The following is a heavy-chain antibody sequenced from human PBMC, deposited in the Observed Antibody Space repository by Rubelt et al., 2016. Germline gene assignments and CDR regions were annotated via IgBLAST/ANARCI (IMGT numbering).Heavy chain of an antibody. J-gene: IGHJ4*02. D-gene: IGHD6-19*01. Sequence: KGLRGVGFIRSKAYGGTTEYAASVKGRFTISRDDFESIAYLQMSSLKTDDSAVYYCGLAVSANYWGQGTLVTVSA. CDR2: IRSKAYGGTT. CDR3: GLAVSANY. V-gene: IGHV3-49*02.